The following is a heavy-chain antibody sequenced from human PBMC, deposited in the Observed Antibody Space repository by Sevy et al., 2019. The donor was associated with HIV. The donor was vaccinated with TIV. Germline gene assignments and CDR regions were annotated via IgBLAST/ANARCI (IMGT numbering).Heavy chain of an antibody. J-gene: IGHJ4*02. Sequence: GVSLRLSCAASGFTFSSYWMHWVRQAPGKGLVWVSRINSDGSSTSYADSVKGRFTISRDNAKNTLYLQMNSLRAEDTAVYYCARVYSSGWYSGYFDYWGQGTLVNVSS. D-gene: IGHD6-19*01. CDR2: INSDGSST. CDR1: GFTFSSYW. CDR3: ARVYSSGWYSGYFDY. V-gene: IGHV3-74*01.